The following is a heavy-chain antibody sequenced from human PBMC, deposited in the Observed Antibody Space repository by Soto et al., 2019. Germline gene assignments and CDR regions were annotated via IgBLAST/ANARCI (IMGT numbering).Heavy chain of an antibody. Sequence: GGSLRLSCAASGFTFSSYAMSWVRQAPGKGLEWVSAISGSGGSTYYADSVKGRFTISRDNSKNTLYLQMNSLRAEDTAVYYCATLSTYFDWLLPNYFDYWGQGTLVTVSS. V-gene: IGHV3-23*01. CDR2: ISGSGGST. J-gene: IGHJ4*02. CDR1: GFTFSSYA. CDR3: ATLSTYFDWLLPNYFDY. D-gene: IGHD3-9*01.